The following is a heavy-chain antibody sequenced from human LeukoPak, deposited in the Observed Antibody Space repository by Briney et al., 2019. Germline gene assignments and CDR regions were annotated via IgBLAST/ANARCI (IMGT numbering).Heavy chain of an antibody. CDR1: GGTFSSYA. V-gene: IGHV1-69*05. Sequence: SVKVSCKASGGTFSSYAISWVRQAPGQGLEWMGRIIPIFGTANYAQKFQGRVTITTDESTSTAYMELSSLRSEDTAAYYCARGQGSDNWFDPWGQGTLVTVSS. CDR2: IIPIFGTA. J-gene: IGHJ5*02. CDR3: ARGQGSDNWFDP.